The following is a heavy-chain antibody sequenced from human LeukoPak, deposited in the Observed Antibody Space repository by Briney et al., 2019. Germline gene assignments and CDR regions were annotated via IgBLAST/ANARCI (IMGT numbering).Heavy chain of an antibody. CDR2: ITPNADRT. CDR1: GFTFGSYG. CDR3: AIMHGYYDGSGYWVQ. J-gene: IGHJ1*01. Sequence: GGSLRFSCAASGFTFGSYGMSWVRQAPGKGLEWVSFITPNADRTSYADSVEGRFTISRDNPRNTLYMQMNSLRDEDTALCYCAIMHGYYDGSGYWVQWGQGTLVTVSS. V-gene: IGHV3-23*01. D-gene: IGHD3-22*01.